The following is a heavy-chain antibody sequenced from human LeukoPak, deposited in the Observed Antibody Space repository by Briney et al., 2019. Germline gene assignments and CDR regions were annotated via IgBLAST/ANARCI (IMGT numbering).Heavy chain of an antibody. CDR3: ARDLLDYDSSGTDDAFDI. CDR1: GFTFSSYE. J-gene: IGHJ3*02. V-gene: IGHV3-48*03. CDR2: ISGSGSAI. D-gene: IGHD3-22*01. Sequence: QSGGSLRLSCAASGFTFSSYEMNWVRQAPGKGLEWVSYISGSGSAIYYADSVKGRFTISRDNAKNSLYLQMNSLRAEDTAVYYCARDLLDYDSSGTDDAFDIWGQGTMVTVSS.